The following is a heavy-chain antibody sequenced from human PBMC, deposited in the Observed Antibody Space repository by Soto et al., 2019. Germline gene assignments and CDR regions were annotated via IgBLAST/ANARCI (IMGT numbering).Heavy chain of an antibody. Sequence: EVQLLESGGDFVQPGGSLRLSCAASAFTFSNYAMGWVRQAPGKGLEWVSTIGGPGGDRTYYADPVKGRFAISRDNSKDTVYLQMNSLRADETAVYYCVRRSGLHGEPFDYWGQGTLVSVSS. V-gene: IGHV3-23*01. CDR1: AFTFSNYA. J-gene: IGHJ4*02. CDR2: IGGPGGDRT. CDR3: VRRSGLHGEPFDY. D-gene: IGHD3-10*01.